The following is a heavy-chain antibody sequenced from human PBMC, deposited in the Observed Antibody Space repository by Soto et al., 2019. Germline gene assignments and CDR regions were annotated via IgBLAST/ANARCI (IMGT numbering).Heavy chain of an antibody. CDR1: GYTFTSYG. CDR3: ARESSGSYPGDWFDP. D-gene: IGHD1-26*01. V-gene: IGHV1-18*01. J-gene: IGHJ5*02. CDR2: ISAYNGNT. Sequence: VKVSCKASGYTFTSYGISWVRQAPGQGLEWMGWISAYNGNTNYAQKLQGRVTMTTDTSTSTAYMELRSLRSDDTAVYYCARESSGSYPGDWFDPWGQGTLVTVSS.